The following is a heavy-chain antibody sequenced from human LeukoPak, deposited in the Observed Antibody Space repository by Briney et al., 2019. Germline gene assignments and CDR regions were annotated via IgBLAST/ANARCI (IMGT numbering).Heavy chain of an antibody. V-gene: IGHV3-23*01. CDR3: AKDLSSSWPPNWFDP. J-gene: IGHJ5*02. Sequence: GGSLRLSCAASGITFSNYAMSWVRQAPGKGLEWVSAISGSGGSTYYADSVKGRFTISRDNSKNTLYLQTNSLRADDTAVYYCAKDLSSSWPPNWFDPWGQGTLVTVSS. CDR2: ISGSGGST. D-gene: IGHD6-13*01. CDR1: GITFSNYA.